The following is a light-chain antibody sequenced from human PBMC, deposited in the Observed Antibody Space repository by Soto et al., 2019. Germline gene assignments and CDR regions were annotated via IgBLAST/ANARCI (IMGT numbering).Light chain of an antibody. CDR1: SSDVGGYNF. J-gene: IGLJ2*01. CDR2: DVT. Sequence: QSTLTQPPSASGSPGQSVTISCTGASSDVGGYNFVSWYQHHPGKAPRLMIYDVTQRPSGVPDRFSGSKSGNTASLTVSGVQVDDEAYYYCSSYAGSSIPVAFGGGTKVTVL. V-gene: IGLV2-8*01. CDR3: SSYAGSSIPVA.